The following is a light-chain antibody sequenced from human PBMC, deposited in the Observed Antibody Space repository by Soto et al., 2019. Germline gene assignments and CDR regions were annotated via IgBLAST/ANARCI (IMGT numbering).Light chain of an antibody. CDR3: NSYAGSHNFVV. V-gene: IGLV2-8*01. CDR1: SSDIGGYNY. CDR2: EVS. Sequence: QSVLTQPPSASGSPGQSVTISCTGTSSDIGGYNYVSWYQQHPGKAPKLMIHEVSKRPSGVPDRFSGSKSGNTASLTVSGLQAEDEAYYFCNSYAGSHNFVVFGGGTKLTV. J-gene: IGLJ2*01.